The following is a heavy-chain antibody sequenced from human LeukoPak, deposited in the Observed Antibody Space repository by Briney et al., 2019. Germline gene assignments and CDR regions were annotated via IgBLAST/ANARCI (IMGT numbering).Heavy chain of an antibody. D-gene: IGHD3-22*01. J-gene: IGHJ4*02. CDR1: GGSISSSSYY. CDR2: IYYSGST. CDR3: ARLSAVAVTNYYDSSGPPDHTPYFDY. Sequence: SETLSLTCTVSGGSISSSSYYWGWIRQPPGKGLEWIGSIYYSGSTYYNPSLKSRVTISVDTSKNQFSLKLSSVTAADTAVYYCARLSAVAVTNYYDSSGPPDHTPYFDYWAREPWSPSPQ. V-gene: IGHV4-39*01.